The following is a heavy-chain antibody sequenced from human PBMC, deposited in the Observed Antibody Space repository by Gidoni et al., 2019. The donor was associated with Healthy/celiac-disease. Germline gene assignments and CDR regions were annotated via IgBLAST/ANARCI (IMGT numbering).Heavy chain of an antibody. J-gene: IGHJ4*02. CDR3: ARDRGRYCSSTSCYEATFDY. CDR1: SGSISSSSYY. V-gene: IGHV4-39*07. D-gene: IGHD2-2*01. Sequence: QLQLQASGPGLVKPSQTLALTCTVSSGSISSSSYYWGWIRQPPGKGLEWIGSIYYSGSTYYNPSLKSRVTISVDTSKYQFSLKLSSVTAADPSVYYCARDRGRYCSSTSCYEATFDYWGQGTLVTVSS. CDR2: IYYSGST.